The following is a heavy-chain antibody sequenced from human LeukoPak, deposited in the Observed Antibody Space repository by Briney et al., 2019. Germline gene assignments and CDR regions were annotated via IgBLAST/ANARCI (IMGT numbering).Heavy chain of an antibody. CDR2: ISYDGNRK. CDR1: GFTFSNYA. J-gene: IGHJ4*02. V-gene: IGHV3-30-3*02. Sequence: GGSLRLSCAASGFTFSNYAMHWVRQAPGKGLEWLAVISYDGNRKDFADSVKGRFTISRDNSKNTLYLQMNSLRAEDTAVYYCAKRAGYVDTAMPAQDWGQGTLVTVSS. D-gene: IGHD5-18*01. CDR3: AKRAGYVDTAMPAQD.